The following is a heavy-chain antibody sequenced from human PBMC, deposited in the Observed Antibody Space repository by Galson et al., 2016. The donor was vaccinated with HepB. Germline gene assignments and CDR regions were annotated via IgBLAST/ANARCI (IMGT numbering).Heavy chain of an antibody. CDR2: MYYSGYT. CDR1: GGSIGSGGYY. Sequence: TLSLTCTVSGGSIGSGGYYWSWIRQHPGKGLGWIGYMYYSGYTDYNPSLKSRVLISGDTSKNQFFLSLRSVAAADTAVYYCARAGCSGATCLLDYWGQGTLVTVSS. CDR3: ARAGCSGATCLLDY. D-gene: IGHD2-15*01. V-gene: IGHV4-31*03. J-gene: IGHJ4*02.